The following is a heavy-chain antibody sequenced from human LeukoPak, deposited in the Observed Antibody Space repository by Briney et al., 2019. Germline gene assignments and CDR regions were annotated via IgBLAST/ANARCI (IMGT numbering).Heavy chain of an antibody. Sequence: KPGGSLRLSCAASGFTFSSYAMSWVRQAPGRGMEWVSAISGSGGNTFYADSGKGRFTIARDNSKNTLYLQMNSLRAEDTAVYYCAKEAAVAGTRFYHYFDYWGQGTLVTVSS. J-gene: IGHJ4*02. CDR3: AKEAAVAGTRFYHYFDY. D-gene: IGHD6-19*01. CDR2: ISGSGGNT. CDR1: GFTFSSYA. V-gene: IGHV3-23*01.